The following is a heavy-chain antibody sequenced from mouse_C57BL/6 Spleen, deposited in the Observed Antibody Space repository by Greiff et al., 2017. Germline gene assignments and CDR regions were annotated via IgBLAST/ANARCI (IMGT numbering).Heavy chain of an antibody. CDR2: IYPGDGDT. Sequence: VQLQQPGAELVKPGASVKISCKASGYAFSSYWMNWVKQRPGQGLEWIGQIYPGDGDTNYNGKFKGKATLTVDKSSSTAYMQLSRLTSEDCAVYFCEREGFNTTIVEGAGFAYWGQGTLVTVSA. D-gene: IGHD1-1*01. CDR3: EREGFNTTIVEGAGFAY. J-gene: IGHJ3*01. CDR1: GYAFSSYW. V-gene: IGHV1-80*01.